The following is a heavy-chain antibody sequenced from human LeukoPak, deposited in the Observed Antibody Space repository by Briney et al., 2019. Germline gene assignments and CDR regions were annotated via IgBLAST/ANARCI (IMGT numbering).Heavy chain of an antibody. D-gene: IGHD3-22*01. J-gene: IGHJ3*02. Sequence: PGGSLRLSCAASGFTFSSYWMSWVRQAPGKGLEWVANIKQDGSEKYYVDSVKGRFTISRDNAKNSLYPQMNSLRAEDTAVYYCARSAYYYDSSGYRAPHAFDIWGQGTMVTVSS. CDR2: IKQDGSEK. V-gene: IGHV3-7*01. CDR1: GFTFSSYW. CDR3: ARSAYYYDSSGYRAPHAFDI.